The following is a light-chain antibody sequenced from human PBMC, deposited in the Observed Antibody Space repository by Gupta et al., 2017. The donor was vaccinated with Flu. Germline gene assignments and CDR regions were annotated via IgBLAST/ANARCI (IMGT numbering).Light chain of an antibody. CDR2: EVI. CDR3: SSYTRSSVVV. CDR1: SSDVGAYNY. J-gene: IGLJ2*01. V-gene: IGLV2-14*01. Sequence: SSDVGAYNYVSWYQQHPGKAPKLMIYEVINRPSGVSNRFSGSKSGNTASLTISGLQAEDESDYYCSSYTRSSVVVFGGGTKLTVL.